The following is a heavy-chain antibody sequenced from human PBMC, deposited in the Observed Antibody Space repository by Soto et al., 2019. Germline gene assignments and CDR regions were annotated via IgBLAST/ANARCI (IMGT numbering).Heavy chain of an antibody. CDR3: ASEGVLSPYYYSGMDV. CDR2: IYPGDSDT. V-gene: IGHV5-51*01. Sequence: GESLKISCKGSGYSFTSYWIGWVRQMPGKGLEWMGIIYPGDSDTRYSPSFQGQVPISADKSISTAYLQWSRLKASDTAMFYCASEGVLSPYYYSGMDVWGKGTTVPVSS. D-gene: IGHD3-16*01. CDR1: GYSFTSYW. J-gene: IGHJ6*04.